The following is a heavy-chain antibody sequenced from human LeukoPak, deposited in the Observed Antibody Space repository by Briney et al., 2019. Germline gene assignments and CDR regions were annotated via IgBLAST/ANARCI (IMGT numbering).Heavy chain of an antibody. J-gene: IGHJ3*02. CDR2: INSDGSTT. D-gene: IGHD2-2*02. CDR1: GVTFNNYW. CDR3: VSRYCTITYCYKASGTGAFDI. Sequence: GGSLRLSCAASGVTFNNYWMHWVRQAPGKGLEWVSRINSDGSTTNYADSVKGRFTISRDNAKNTMYLQMNSLRAEDTALYYCVSRYCTITYCYKASGTGAFDIWGQGTMVIVSS. V-gene: IGHV3-74*01.